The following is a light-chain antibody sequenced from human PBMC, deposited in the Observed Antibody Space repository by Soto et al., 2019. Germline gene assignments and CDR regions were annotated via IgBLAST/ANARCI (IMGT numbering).Light chain of an antibody. CDR2: DVS. Sequence: VSTQSKATLSLSPGQRATLSYRASQNISNYLIWYQQKPGQAPRILIYDVSNRATGIPARFSGSGSGTDFTLTISRLEPEDFEVYYCQQHSNWPRTFGQGTKVDI. CDR1: QNISNY. V-gene: IGKV3-11*01. J-gene: IGKJ1*01. CDR3: QQHSNWPRT.